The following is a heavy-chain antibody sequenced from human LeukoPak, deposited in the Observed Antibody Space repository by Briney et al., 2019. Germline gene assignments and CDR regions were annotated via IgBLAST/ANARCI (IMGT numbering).Heavy chain of an antibody. D-gene: IGHD6-13*01. CDR1: GGSFSDHY. V-gene: IGHV4-34*01. CDR2: INHSGST. CDR3: ARVRRQPGTKDPLVFDY. Sequence: SETLSLTCGVYGGSFSDHYWSWIRQPPGKGLEWIGEINHSGSTNYNPSLKSRVTISVDTSKNQFSLKLSSVTAADTAVYYCARVRRQPGTKDPLVFDYWGQGTLVTVSS. J-gene: IGHJ4*02.